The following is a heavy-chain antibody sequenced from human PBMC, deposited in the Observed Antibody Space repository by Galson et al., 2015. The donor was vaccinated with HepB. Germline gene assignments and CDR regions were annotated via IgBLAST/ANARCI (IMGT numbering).Heavy chain of an antibody. CDR2: LLISGST. V-gene: IGHV4-4*07. CDR1: GDPITSNY. CDR3: ARERMGFDY. J-gene: IGHJ4*02. D-gene: IGHD1-26*01. Sequence: SETLSLTCTVSGDPITSNYYSRIRQPAGKGLEWIGRLLISGSTNYNPSLKNRVTMSRDTSKNQFSLRITSVTAADTAVYYCARERMGFDYWGLGTLVTVSS.